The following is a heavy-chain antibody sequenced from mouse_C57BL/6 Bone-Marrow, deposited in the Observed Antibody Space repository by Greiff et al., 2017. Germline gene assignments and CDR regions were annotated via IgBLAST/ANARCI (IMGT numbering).Heavy chain of an antibody. D-gene: IGHD4-1*01. V-gene: IGHV1-55*01. CDR1: GYTFTSYW. Sequence: VQLQQPEAELVKPGASVKMSCKASGYTFTSYWIPWVKQRPGQGLEWIGDIYPTSGRTNYNEKFKSKAILTADTSSNTAYMQLSSLTSEDSAVLCGGGSGPLGRSIDYWGQGTTLTVSS. CDR3: GGSGPLGRSIDY. J-gene: IGHJ2*01. CDR2: IYPTSGRT.